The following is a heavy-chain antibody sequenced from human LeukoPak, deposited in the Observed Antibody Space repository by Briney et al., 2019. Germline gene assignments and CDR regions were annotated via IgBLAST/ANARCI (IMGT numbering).Heavy chain of an antibody. V-gene: IGHV4-59*01. CDR2: FYYSGST. J-gene: IGHJ5*02. D-gene: IGHD1-26*01. Sequence: PSETLSLTCTVSGGSISSYYWSWIRPPAGKGLEWIGYFYYSGSTNYNPSLKSRVTISVDTSKNQFSLKLSSVTAADTAVYYCARDRSYIWFDPWGQGTLVTVSS. CDR3: ARDRSYIWFDP. CDR1: GGSISSYY.